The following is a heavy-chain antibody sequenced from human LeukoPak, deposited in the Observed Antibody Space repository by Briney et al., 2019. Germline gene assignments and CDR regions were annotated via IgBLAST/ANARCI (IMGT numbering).Heavy chain of an antibody. Sequence: GGSLRLSCAASGFTFSSYAMSWVRQAPGKGLEWVSVIYSGGSTYYADSVKGRFTISRDNSKNTLYLQMNSLRAEDTAVYYCARVTFGLIDYWGQGTLVTVSS. CDR2: IYSGGST. CDR3: ARVTFGLIDY. D-gene: IGHD3-16*01. CDR1: GFTFSSYA. V-gene: IGHV3-66*01. J-gene: IGHJ4*02.